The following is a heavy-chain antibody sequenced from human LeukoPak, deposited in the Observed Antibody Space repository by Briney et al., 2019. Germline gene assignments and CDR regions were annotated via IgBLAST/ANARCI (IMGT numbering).Heavy chain of an antibody. CDR1: GFTFSSYG. Sequence: GGSLRLSCAASGFTFSSYGMHWVRQAPGKGLEWVAFIRYDGSNKYYADSVKGRFTISRDNSKNTLYLQMNRLRAEDTAVYYCAKPLLWFGELSLDAFDIWGQGTMVTVSS. V-gene: IGHV3-30*02. CDR2: IRYDGSNK. D-gene: IGHD3-10*01. CDR3: AKPLLWFGELSLDAFDI. J-gene: IGHJ3*02.